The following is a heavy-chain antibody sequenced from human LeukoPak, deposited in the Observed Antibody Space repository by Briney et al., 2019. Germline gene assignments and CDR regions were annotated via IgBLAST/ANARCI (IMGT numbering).Heavy chain of an antibody. V-gene: IGHV3-30*03. J-gene: IGHJ4*02. D-gene: IGHD3-10*01. Sequence: GGSLRLSCAASGFTFSSYGMHWVRQAPGKGLEWVAVISYDGSNKYYADSVKGRFTISRDNSKNTLYLQMNSLRAEDTAVYYCARVYGSGESDYWGQGTLVTVSS. CDR1: GFTFSSYG. CDR2: ISYDGSNK. CDR3: ARVYGSGESDY.